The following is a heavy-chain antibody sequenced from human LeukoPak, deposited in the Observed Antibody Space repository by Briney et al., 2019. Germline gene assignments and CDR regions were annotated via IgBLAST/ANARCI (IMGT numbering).Heavy chain of an antibody. Sequence: PGGSLRLSCAASGFTFSGYSMNWIRQAPGKGLEWVSSISSSSSYIYYADSMKGRFTISRDNAKNSLYLQMNRLRAEDTAVYYRARDKITYSNYSPPDYWGQGTLVTVSS. CDR3: ARDKITYSNYSPPDY. CDR1: GFTFSGYS. D-gene: IGHD4-11*01. CDR2: ISSSSSYI. V-gene: IGHV3-21*01. J-gene: IGHJ4*02.